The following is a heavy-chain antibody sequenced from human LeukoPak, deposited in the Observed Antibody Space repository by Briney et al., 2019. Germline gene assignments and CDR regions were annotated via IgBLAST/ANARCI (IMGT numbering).Heavy chain of an antibody. Sequence: SETLSLTCTVSGGSISSSSYYWGWIRQPPGKGLEWIGSIYYSGSTYYNPSLKGRVTISVDTSKNQFSLKLSSVTAADTAVYYCARDKRGYSYGFDYWGQGTLVTVSS. D-gene: IGHD5-18*01. CDR2: IYYSGST. J-gene: IGHJ4*02. CDR3: ARDKRGYSYGFDY. V-gene: IGHV4-39*02. CDR1: GGSISSSSYY.